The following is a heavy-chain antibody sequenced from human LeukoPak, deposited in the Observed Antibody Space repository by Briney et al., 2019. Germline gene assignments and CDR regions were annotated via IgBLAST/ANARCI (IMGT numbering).Heavy chain of an antibody. CDR3: ARTYYDFWSGYYPKLDY. Sequence: SETLSLTCAVYGGSFSGYYWSWIRQPPGKGLEWIGEINHSGSTNYNPSPKSRVTISVDTSKNQFSLKLSSVTAADTAVYYCARTYYDFWSGYYPKLDYWGQGTLVTVSS. D-gene: IGHD3-3*01. CDR1: GGSFSGYY. J-gene: IGHJ4*02. V-gene: IGHV4-34*01. CDR2: INHSGST.